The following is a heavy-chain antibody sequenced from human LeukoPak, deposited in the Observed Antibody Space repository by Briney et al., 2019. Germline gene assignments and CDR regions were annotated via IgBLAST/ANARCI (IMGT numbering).Heavy chain of an antibody. J-gene: IGHJ3*02. CDR3: ARDAYYDFWSGYNIVAFDI. CDR1: GGSISSYY. Sequence: SETLSLTCTVSGGSISSYYWSWIRQPAGKGLEWIGRIYTSGSTNYNPSLKSRVTMSVDTSKNQFSLKLSSVTAADTAVYYCARDAYYDFWSGYNIVAFDIWGQGTMVTVSS. CDR2: IYTSGST. D-gene: IGHD3-3*01. V-gene: IGHV4-4*07.